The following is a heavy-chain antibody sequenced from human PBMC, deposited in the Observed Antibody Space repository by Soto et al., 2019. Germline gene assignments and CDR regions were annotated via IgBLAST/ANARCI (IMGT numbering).Heavy chain of an antibody. CDR2: INPLPTSGST. CDR3: ARDLAAAAY. J-gene: IGHJ4*02. V-gene: IGHV1-46*01. CDR1: GYIFTNYY. D-gene: IGHD6-13*01. Sequence: GASVKVSCKASGYIFTNYYIHWVRQAPGQGLEWMAIINPLPTSGSTNYAQKFQGRVTVTRDTSTSTVYLELSSLRSDDTAVYYCARDLAAAAYSAQGSLVTGSS.